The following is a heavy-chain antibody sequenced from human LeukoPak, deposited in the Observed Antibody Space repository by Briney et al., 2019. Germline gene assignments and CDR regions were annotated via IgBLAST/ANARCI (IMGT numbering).Heavy chain of an antibody. CDR2: IYYSGST. CDR3: ARWELHQGFDY. CDR1: GGSISSYY. D-gene: IGHD1-26*01. Sequence: PSETLSLTCTVSGGSISSYYWSWIRQPPGKGLEWIGYIYYSGSTNYNPSLKSRVTISVDTSKNQFSLKLSSVTAADTAVYYCARWELHQGFDYWGQGTLVTVSS. V-gene: IGHV4-59*01. J-gene: IGHJ4*02.